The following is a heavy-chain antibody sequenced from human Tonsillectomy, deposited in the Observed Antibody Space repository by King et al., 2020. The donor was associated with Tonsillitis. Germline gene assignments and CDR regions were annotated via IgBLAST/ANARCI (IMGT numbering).Heavy chain of an antibody. J-gene: IGHJ3*02. Sequence: VQLVESGGGLVQPGGSLRLSCAASGFTFSNYALSWVRQAPGKGLEWVSSLSGSGGSTYYADSVQGRFTISRDNSKNTLYLQMNSLRAEDTAVYYCAKDWGPKRVTNPSDAFDIWGQGTMVPVSS. D-gene: IGHD2-21*02. V-gene: IGHV3-23*04. CDR1: GFTFSNYA. CDR2: LSGSGGST. CDR3: AKDWGPKRVTNPSDAFDI.